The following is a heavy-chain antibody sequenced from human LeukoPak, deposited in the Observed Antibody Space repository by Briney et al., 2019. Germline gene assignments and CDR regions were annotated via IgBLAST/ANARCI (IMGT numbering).Heavy chain of an antibody. CDR2: IYYSGST. CDR3: TNYDILTGYYR. D-gene: IGHD3-9*01. V-gene: IGHV4-59*01. J-gene: IGHJ4*02. Sequence: SETLSLTCTVSGGSISSYYWSWIRQPPGKGPEWIGYIYYSGSTNYNPSLKSRVTISVDTSKNQFSLKLSSVTAADTAVYYCTNYDILTGYYRWGQGTLVTVSS. CDR1: GGSISSYY.